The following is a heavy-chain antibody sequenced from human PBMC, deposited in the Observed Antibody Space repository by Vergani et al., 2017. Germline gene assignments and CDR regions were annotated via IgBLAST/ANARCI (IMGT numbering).Heavy chain of an antibody. Sequence: QVQLVQSGAEVKKPGASVKVSCKASGYTFTSYGISWVRQAPGHGLEWMGWISAYNGNTNYAQKLQGRVTMTTDTSTSTAYMELRSLRSDDTAVYYCARARVDYYGSGSYYKVGHWFDPWGQGTLVTVSS. J-gene: IGHJ5*02. CDR3: ARARVDYYGSGSYYKVGHWFDP. CDR2: ISAYNGNT. CDR1: GYTFTSYG. V-gene: IGHV1-18*01. D-gene: IGHD3-10*01.